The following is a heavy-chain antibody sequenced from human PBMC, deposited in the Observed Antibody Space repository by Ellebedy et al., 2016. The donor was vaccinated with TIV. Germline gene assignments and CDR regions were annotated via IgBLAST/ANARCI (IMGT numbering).Heavy chain of an antibody. CDR1: GFTFSSYS. Sequence: GGSLRLXXAASGFTFSSYSMNWVRQAPGKGLEWVSYISSSSSTIYYADSVKGRFTISRDNSKNTLYLQMNSLRAEDTAVYYCARVTGPTQAWGQGTLVTVSS. CDR3: ARVTGPTQA. V-gene: IGHV3-48*01. J-gene: IGHJ5*02. CDR2: ISSSSSTI. D-gene: IGHD3-10*01.